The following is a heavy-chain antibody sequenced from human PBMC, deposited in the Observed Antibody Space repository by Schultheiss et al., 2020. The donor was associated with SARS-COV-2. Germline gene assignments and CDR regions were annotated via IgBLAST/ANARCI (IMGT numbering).Heavy chain of an antibody. D-gene: IGHD6-13*01. Sequence: GESLKISCSASGFTFSSYAMHWVRQAPGKGLEYVSAISSNGGSTYYADSVKGRFTISRDNSKNTLYLQMSSLRAEDTAVYYCVKRISSWYGNYYYYGMDVWGQGTTVTVSS. J-gene: IGHJ6*02. CDR2: ISSNGGST. CDR1: GFTFSSYA. CDR3: VKRISSWYGNYYYYGMDV. V-gene: IGHV3-64D*06.